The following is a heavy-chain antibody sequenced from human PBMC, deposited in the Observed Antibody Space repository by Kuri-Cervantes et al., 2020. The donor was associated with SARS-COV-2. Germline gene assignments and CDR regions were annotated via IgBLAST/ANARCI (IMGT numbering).Heavy chain of an antibody. CDR3: ARTSRDGYNDYFDY. CDR2: IMPIFGTA. Sequence: SVKVSCKASGGTFSSYAIIWVRQAPGQGLEWMGGIMPIFGTADYAQKFQDRVTITADESTSTAYMELSSLRSEDTAVYYCARTSRDGYNDYFDYWGQGTLVTVSS. V-gene: IGHV1-69*13. CDR1: GGTFSSYA. J-gene: IGHJ4*02. D-gene: IGHD5-24*01.